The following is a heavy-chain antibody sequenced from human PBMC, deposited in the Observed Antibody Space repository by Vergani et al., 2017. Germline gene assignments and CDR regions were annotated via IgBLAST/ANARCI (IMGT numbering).Heavy chain of an antibody. CDR2: IYYSGST. J-gene: IGHJ6*02. CDR1: GGSISSYY. V-gene: IGHV4-59*12. CDR3: ARERQQLVYYYYGMDV. D-gene: IGHD6-13*01. Sequence: QVQLQESGPGLVKPSETLSLTCTVSGGSISSYYWSWIRQPPGKGLEWIGYIYYSGSTNYNPSLKSRVTISVDTSKNQFSLKLSSVTAADTAVYYCARERQQLVYYYYGMDVWGQGTTVTVSS.